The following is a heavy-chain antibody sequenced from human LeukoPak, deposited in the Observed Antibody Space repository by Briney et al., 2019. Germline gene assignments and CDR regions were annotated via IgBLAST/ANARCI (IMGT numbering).Heavy chain of an antibody. J-gene: IGHJ4*02. V-gene: IGHV3-64*01. CDR2: ISSDGDAT. CDR3: ARADCSSSSCYTVAY. Sequence: GGSLRLSCAASGFTFNSYAMQWVRQAPGEGLEYVSGISSDGDATYYANSVKERFIISRDNSRNMLYLQMGSLRAEDMAVYYCARADCSSSSCYTVAYWGQGTLVTVSS. D-gene: IGHD2-2*02. CDR1: GFTFNSYA.